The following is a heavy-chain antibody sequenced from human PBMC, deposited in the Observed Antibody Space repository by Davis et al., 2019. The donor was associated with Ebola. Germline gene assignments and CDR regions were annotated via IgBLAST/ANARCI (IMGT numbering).Heavy chain of an antibody. CDR2: IKQDGGEK. CDR3: ARDSDDYSFDY. V-gene: IGHV3-7*01. D-gene: IGHD4-11*01. Sequence: GGSLRLSCAASGFTFSSYWMSWVRQAPGKGPEWVAIIKQDGGEKYYVDSVKGRFTISRDNAKNSLYLQMNSLRAEDTAVYYCARDSDDYSFDYWGQGTLVTVSS. J-gene: IGHJ4*02. CDR1: GFTFSSYW.